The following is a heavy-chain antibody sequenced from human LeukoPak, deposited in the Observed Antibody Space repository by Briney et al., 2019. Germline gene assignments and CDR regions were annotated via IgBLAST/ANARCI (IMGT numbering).Heavy chain of an antibody. Sequence: ASVKVSCKASGYTFTSYGISWVRQAPGQGLEWMGWISAYNGNTNYAQKLQGRVTMTTDTSTSTAYMELRSLRSDDTAVYHCARDVVVAATSAYYYYYYMDVWGKGTTVTVSS. CDR2: ISAYNGNT. J-gene: IGHJ6*03. V-gene: IGHV1-18*01. CDR1: GYTFTSYG. CDR3: ARDVVVAATSAYYYYYYMDV. D-gene: IGHD2-15*01.